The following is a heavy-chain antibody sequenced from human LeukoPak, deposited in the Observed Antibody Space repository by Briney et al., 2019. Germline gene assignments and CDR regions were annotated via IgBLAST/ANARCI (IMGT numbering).Heavy chain of an antibody. D-gene: IGHD3-10*01. CDR2: IWYDGRSE. J-gene: IGHJ5*02. V-gene: IGHV3-33*06. CDR3: AKHGGYPSGTFQWGIGA. CDR1: GFTFSTYV. Sequence: GSLRLSCEASGFTFSTYVMHWVRQAPGKGLEWVALIWYDGRSENYADSVKGRFAISRDNSKNTLYLQMDNVRAEDSALYYCAKHGGYPSGTFQWGIGAWGQGTLVTVSS.